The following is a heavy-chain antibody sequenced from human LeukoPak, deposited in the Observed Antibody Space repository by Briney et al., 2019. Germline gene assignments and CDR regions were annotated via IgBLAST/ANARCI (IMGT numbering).Heavy chain of an antibody. CDR2: IKQDGSDE. Sequence: TGGSLRLSCAASGFTFSYYWMSWVRQAPGKGLEWVANIKQDGSDEYYVDSVKGRFTISRDNAKNSLYLQMNGLRAEDTAVYYCARGYGDLYWGQGTLVTVSS. CDR3: ARGYGDLY. J-gene: IGHJ4*02. V-gene: IGHV3-7*01. D-gene: IGHD4-17*01. CDR1: GFTFSYYW.